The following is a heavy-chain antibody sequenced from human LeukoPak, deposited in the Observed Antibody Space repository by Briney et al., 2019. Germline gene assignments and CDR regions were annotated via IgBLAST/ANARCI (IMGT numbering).Heavy chain of an antibody. Sequence: GASVKVSCKASGYTFTSYGISWVRQAPGQGVEWMGWISAYNGNTNYAQKLQGRVTMTTDTSTSTAYMELRSLRPDDTAVYYCARMVEGPDFDYWGQGTLVTVSS. D-gene: IGHD2-8*01. V-gene: IGHV1-18*01. CDR2: ISAYNGNT. CDR3: ARMVEGPDFDY. CDR1: GYTFTSYG. J-gene: IGHJ4*02.